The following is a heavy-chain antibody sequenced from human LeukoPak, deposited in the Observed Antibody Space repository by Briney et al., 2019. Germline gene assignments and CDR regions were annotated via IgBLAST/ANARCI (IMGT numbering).Heavy chain of an antibody. Sequence: ASVNVSCKACGYDFTGYYLHGVRQAAGQGLDGLGWVNPNIGATNYTQKFQGRVTLSRDTSSTTAYLDLRRLTSDDTAVYFCARALETRWEIALGPDALGIWGQGTKVTVSS. J-gene: IGHJ3*02. D-gene: IGHD1-26*01. CDR2: VNPNIGAT. CDR3: ARALETRWEIALGPDALGI. V-gene: IGHV1-2*02. CDR1: GYDFTGYY.